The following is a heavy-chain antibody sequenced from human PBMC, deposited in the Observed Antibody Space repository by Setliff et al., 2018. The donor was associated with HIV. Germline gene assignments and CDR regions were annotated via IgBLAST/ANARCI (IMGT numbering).Heavy chain of an antibody. CDR2: IIPVGGTT. V-gene: IGHV1-69*04. CDR3: ATGLSSTDPSSNS. D-gene: IGHD1-1*01. CDR1: GGTFSSFA. J-gene: IGHJ4*02. Sequence: SVKVSCKASGGTFSSFAIHWVRQAPGQGLEWMGRIIPVGGTTNYAQKFQGRVTITADKSTSTVYMELSSLRSDDTAVYYCATGLSSTDPSSNSWGQGTPVTVSS.